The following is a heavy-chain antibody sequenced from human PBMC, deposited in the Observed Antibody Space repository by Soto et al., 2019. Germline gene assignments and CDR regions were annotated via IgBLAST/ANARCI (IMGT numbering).Heavy chain of an antibody. Sequence: SLRLSCAASGFTFSSYGMHWVRQAPGKGLEWVAGISYDGSNKYYADSVKGRFTISRDNSKNTLYLQMNSLRAEDTAVYYCEKDTNRAHYYYGMDVWGQGTTVTVSS. CDR2: ISYDGSNK. J-gene: IGHJ6*02. CDR3: EKDTNRAHYYYGMDV. D-gene: IGHD1-1*01. CDR1: GFTFSSYG. V-gene: IGHV3-30*18.